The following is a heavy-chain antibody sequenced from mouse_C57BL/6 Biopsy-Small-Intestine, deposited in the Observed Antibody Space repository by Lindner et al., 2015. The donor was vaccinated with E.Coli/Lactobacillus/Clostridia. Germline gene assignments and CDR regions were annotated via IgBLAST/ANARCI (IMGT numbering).Heavy chain of an antibody. V-gene: IGHV1-54*01. Sequence: VQLQESGAELVRPGTSVKVSCKASGYAFTNYLIEWVKQRPGQGLEWIGVINPGSGGTNYNEKFKGKATLTADKSSSTAYMQLSSLTSEDSAVYFCARDYYDYAMDYWGQGTSVTVSS. CDR3: ARDYYDYAMDY. D-gene: IGHD1-1*01. J-gene: IGHJ4*01. CDR2: INPGSGGT. CDR1: GYAFTNYL.